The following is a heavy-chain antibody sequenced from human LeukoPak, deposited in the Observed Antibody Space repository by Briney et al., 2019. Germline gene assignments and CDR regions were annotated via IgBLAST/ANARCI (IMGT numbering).Heavy chain of an antibody. CDR3: AKDYSISPARYDAFDI. Sequence: PGGSLRLSCAASGFTFRSYAMSWVRQAPGKGLEWVSTISGSGGSTYFADSVKGRFTISRDNSKNTLYLQMNSLRAEDTAVYYCAKDYSISPARYDAFDIWGQGTMVTVSS. V-gene: IGHV3-23*01. J-gene: IGHJ3*02. D-gene: IGHD4-11*01. CDR2: ISGSGGST. CDR1: GFTFRSYA.